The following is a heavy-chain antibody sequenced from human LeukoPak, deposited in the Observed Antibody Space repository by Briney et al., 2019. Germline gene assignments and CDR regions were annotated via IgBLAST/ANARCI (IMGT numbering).Heavy chain of an antibody. D-gene: IGHD1-7*01. CDR3: ASEVRATGTTYYYYDYMDV. J-gene: IGHJ6*03. Sequence: SQTLSLTCTVSGGSISSGGYYWSWIRQPPGKGLEWIGYIYHSGSTYYNPSLKSRVTISVDRSKTQFSLKLSSVTAADTAVYYCASEVRATGTTYYYYDYMDVWGKGTTVTVSS. CDR2: IYHSGST. CDR1: GGSISSGGYY. V-gene: IGHV4-30-2*01.